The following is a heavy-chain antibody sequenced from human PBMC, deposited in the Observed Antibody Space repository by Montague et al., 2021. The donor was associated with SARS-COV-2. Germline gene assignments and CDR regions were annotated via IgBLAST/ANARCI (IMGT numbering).Heavy chain of an antibody. D-gene: IGHD3-22*01. J-gene: IGHJ4*02. Sequence: SETLSLTCTVSGGSVSSGSYFWNWIRQPPGKGLEWIGYKYYSGSTYYNPSLKSRVTISVDKSKNQFSLKLTSVTAADTAVYYCARTRFESRGYYIPPFDYWGQGTLVTVSP. CDR3: ARTRFESRGYYIPPFDY. CDR1: GGSVSSGSYF. V-gene: IGHV4-61*01. CDR2: KYYSGST.